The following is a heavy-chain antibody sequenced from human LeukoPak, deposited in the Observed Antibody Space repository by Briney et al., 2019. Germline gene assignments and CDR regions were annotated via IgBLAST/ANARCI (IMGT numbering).Heavy chain of an antibody. J-gene: IGHJ6*03. CDR1: GYTFTSYG. CDR3: ASSFGGYYYYYMDV. V-gene: IGHV1-18*01. Sequence: ASVKVSCKASGYTFTSYGISWLRQAPGQGLEWMGWISAYNGNTNYAQKLQGRVTMTTDTSTSTAYMELSSLRSEDTAVYYCASSFGGYYYYYMDVWGKGTTVTFSS. CDR2: ISAYNGNT. D-gene: IGHD3-16*01.